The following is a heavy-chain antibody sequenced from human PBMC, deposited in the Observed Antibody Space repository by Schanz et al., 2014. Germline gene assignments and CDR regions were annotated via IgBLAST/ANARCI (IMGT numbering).Heavy chain of an antibody. D-gene: IGHD2-2*02. CDR1: GFTFADYY. Sequence: VQLLESGGGLFKPGGSLRLSCAGSGFTFADYYMTWIRQAPGKGLEWVSAISGSGGDTYYADSVKGRFTISRDNSKNTLYLQMNSLRAEDTAVYYCAKHLYQYNYYGMDVWGQGTTVTVSS. J-gene: IGHJ6*02. CDR2: ISGSGGDT. V-gene: IGHV3-23*01. CDR3: AKHLYQYNYYGMDV.